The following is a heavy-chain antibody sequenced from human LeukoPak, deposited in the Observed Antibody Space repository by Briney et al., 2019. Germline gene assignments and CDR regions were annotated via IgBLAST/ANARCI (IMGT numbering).Heavy chain of an antibody. J-gene: IGHJ4*02. CDR1: GFTFSDYY. V-gene: IGHV3-11*01. Sequence: GGSLRLSCAASGFTFSDYYMSWIRQAPGKGLEWVSHISSSGSTIYYADSVKGRFTISRDNAKNSLYLQMNSLRAEDTAVYYCAGDSGGGSYYFDYWGQGTLVTVSS. CDR3: AGDSGGGSYYFDY. CDR2: ISSSGSTI. D-gene: IGHD2-15*01.